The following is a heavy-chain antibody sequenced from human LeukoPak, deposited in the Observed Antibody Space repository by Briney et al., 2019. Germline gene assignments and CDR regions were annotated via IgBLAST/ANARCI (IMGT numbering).Heavy chain of an antibody. V-gene: IGHV1-8*01. D-gene: IGHD3-16*02. CDR3: ARGYHDYVWGSYRSPGYYYYYMDV. Sequence: ASVTVSCMASGYTFTIYDINWVRQAAGQGREWMGWMNPNSGNTAYAQKFKGRVTKTRNTSISTAYMELSSLRSEDTAVYYCARGYHDYVWGSYRSPGYYYYYMDVWGKGPTVTVSS. CDR2: MNPNSGNT. J-gene: IGHJ6*03. CDR1: GYTFTIYD.